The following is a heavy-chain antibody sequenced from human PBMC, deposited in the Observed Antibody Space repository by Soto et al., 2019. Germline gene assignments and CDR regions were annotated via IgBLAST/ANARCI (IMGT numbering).Heavy chain of an antibody. V-gene: IGHV4-30-4*01. J-gene: IGHJ6*02. D-gene: IGHD4-17*01. CDR1: GGSVSIGDYY. CDR2: IYYSGST. Sequence: SETLSLTCTVSGGSVSIGDYYWSWIRQPPGKGLEWIGYIYYSGSTYYNPSLKSRVTISVDTSKNQFSLKLSSVTAADTAVYYCARGLGYGDYERYYYYGMDVWGQGTTVTVSS. CDR3: ARGLGYGDYERYYYYGMDV.